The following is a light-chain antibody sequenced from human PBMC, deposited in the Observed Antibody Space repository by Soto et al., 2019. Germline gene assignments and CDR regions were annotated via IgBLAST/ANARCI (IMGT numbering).Light chain of an antibody. J-gene: IGKJ2*01. CDR1: QSVSSNY. V-gene: IGKV3-20*01. CDR3: QQYGSSPYT. Sequence: EIVLTQFPGTLSLSPGERATLSCRASQSVSSNYLAWYQQKPGQAPRLLIYGASSRATGIPDRFSGRGSGTDFTLTISRLEPEDFAVYYCQQYGSSPYTFGQGTKLEIK. CDR2: GAS.